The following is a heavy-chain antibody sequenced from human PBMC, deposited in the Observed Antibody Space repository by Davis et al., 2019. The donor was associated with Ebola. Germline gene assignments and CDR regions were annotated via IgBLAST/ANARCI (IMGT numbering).Heavy chain of an antibody. CDR1: GGSISSSSYY. J-gene: IGHJ4*02. CDR3: ARGRSSAARPFDY. D-gene: IGHD6-6*01. V-gene: IGHV4-39*07. Sequence: PSETLSLTCTVSGGSISSSSYYWGWIRQPPGKGLEWIGSIYHSGSTYYNPSLKSRVTISVDTSKNQFSLKLSSVTAADTAVYYCARGRSSAARPFDYWGQGTLVTVSS. CDR2: IYHSGST.